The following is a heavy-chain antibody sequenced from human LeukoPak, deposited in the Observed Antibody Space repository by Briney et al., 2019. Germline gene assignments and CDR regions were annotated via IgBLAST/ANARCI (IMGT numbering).Heavy chain of an antibody. J-gene: IGHJ5*02. CDR1: GYTFTSYY. D-gene: IGHD1-1*01. Sequence: ASVKVSCKASGYTFTSYYMHWVRQAPGQGLEWMGTINPSGGSTSYAQKFQGRVTMTRDTSTSTVYMELSSLRSEDTAVYYCARTTGTTTGGNWFDPWGQGTLVTVSS. V-gene: IGHV1-46*01. CDR3: ARTTGTTTGGNWFDP. CDR2: INPSGGST.